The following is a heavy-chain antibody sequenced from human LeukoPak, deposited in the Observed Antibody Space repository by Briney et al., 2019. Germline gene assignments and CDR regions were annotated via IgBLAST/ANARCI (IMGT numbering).Heavy chain of an antibody. V-gene: IGHV4-61*02. Sequence: SETLSLTCTVSGGSISSDRYYWSWIRQPAGKGLEWIGRIYNTGSTNSNPSLKSRVTISADTSKNQFSLKLSSVTAADTAVYYCARGTTVTTYDYWGQGTLVTVSS. D-gene: IGHD4-17*01. CDR3: ARGTTVTTYDY. CDR1: GGSISSDRYY. J-gene: IGHJ4*02. CDR2: IYNTGST.